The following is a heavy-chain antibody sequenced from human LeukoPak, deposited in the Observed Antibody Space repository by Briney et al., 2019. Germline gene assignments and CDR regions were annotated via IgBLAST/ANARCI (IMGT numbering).Heavy chain of an antibody. CDR3: ASGYCSSTSCYWGRD. CDR2: INHSGST. Sequence: SETLSLTCAVYGGSFSGYYWSWIRQPPGKGLEWIGEINHSGSTNYNPSLKSRVTISVDTSKNQFSLKLSSVTVADTAVYYCASGYCSSTSCYWGRDWGQGTLVTVSS. V-gene: IGHV4-34*01. D-gene: IGHD2-2*01. CDR1: GGSFSGYY. J-gene: IGHJ4*02.